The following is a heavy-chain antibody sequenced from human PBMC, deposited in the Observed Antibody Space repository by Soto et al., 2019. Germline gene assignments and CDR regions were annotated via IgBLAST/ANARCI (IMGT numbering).Heavy chain of an antibody. D-gene: IGHD5-18*01. CDR3: ARGHRAMEYYYYYGMDV. Sequence: SETLSLTCSVSGGSISSSYWSWIRQPPGKGLELIGYISYSGSTTYNPSLKSRITLSVDTSKNQFSLRVSSVTAADTAVYYCARGHRAMEYYYYYGMDVWGQGTTVPVSS. CDR2: ISYSGST. CDR1: GGSISSSY. V-gene: IGHV4-59*01. J-gene: IGHJ6*02.